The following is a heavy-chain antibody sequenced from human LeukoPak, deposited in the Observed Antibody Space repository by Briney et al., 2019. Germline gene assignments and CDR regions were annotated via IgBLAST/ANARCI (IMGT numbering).Heavy chain of an antibody. CDR2: ISSSSSTI. J-gene: IGHJ4*02. CDR1: GFTFSSYS. D-gene: IGHD1-20*01. Sequence: GGSLRLSCAASGFTFSSYSMNWVRQAPGKGLEWVSYISSSSSTIYYADSVEGRFTISRDNAKNSLYLQMNSLRAEDTAVYYCARGGKVTGLDYRGQGTLVTVSS. V-gene: IGHV3-48*04. CDR3: ARGGKVTGLDY.